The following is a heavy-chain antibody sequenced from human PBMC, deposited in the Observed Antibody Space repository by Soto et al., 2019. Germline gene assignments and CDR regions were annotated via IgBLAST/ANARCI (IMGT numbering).Heavy chain of an antibody. D-gene: IGHD3-16*01. V-gene: IGHV3-23*01. Sequence: EVQLLESGGGLVQPGGSLRLSCAASGFTFSSFAMSWVRQAPGKGLEWVSAISGSGDKTYYAGSVEGGFTISRDNSKNTLSLQMNSLRAEDTAVYYCAKAVRWIEYGGDALDMWGQGPLVIVSS. CDR1: GFTFSSFA. CDR3: AKAVRWIEYGGDALDM. J-gene: IGHJ3*02. CDR2: ISGSGDKT.